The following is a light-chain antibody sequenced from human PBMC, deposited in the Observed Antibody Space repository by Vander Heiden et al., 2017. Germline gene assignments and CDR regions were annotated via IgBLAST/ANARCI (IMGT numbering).Light chain of an antibody. J-gene: IGKJ4*01. CDR3: QQRSNWPPLT. CDR2: DAS. V-gene: IGKV3-11*01. CDR1: QSVGDY. Sequence: EIVLTQSPATMSLSPGERATLSCRASQSVGDYLAWYQQKPGQAPRLLIYDASNRATGIPARFSGSGSGTAFTLTISSLEPEDFAVYYCQQRSNWPPLTFGGGTRVEIK.